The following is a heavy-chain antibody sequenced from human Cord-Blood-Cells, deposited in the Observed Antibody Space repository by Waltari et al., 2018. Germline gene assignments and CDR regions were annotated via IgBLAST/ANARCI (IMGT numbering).Heavy chain of an antibody. CDR3: ARGSDSSSSVDY. J-gene: IGHJ4*02. CDR2: MNPNSGNT. V-gene: IGHV1-8*01. CDR1: GYTFTSYD. D-gene: IGHD6-6*01. Sequence: QVQLVQSGAEVKKPGASVKVSCKASGYTFTSYDRNWARQANGQGLEWMGWMNPNSGNTGYAQKFQGRVTMTRNTSISTAYMELSSLRSEDTAVYYCARGSDSSSSVDYWGQGTLVTVSS.